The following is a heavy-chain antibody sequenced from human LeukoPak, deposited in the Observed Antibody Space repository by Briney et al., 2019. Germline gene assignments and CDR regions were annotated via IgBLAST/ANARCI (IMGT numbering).Heavy chain of an antibody. CDR3: ARARGYSYGMVDY. CDR1: GGSFSGYY. Sequence: SETLSLTCAVYGGSFSGYYWSWIRQPPGKGLEWIGEINHSGSTNYSPSLKSRVTISVDTSKNQFSLKLSSVTAADTAVYYCARARGYSYGMVDYWGQGTLVTVSS. J-gene: IGHJ4*02. D-gene: IGHD5-18*01. V-gene: IGHV4-34*01. CDR2: INHSGST.